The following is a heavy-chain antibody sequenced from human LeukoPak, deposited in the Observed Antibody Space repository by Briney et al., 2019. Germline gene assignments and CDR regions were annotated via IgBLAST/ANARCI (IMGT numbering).Heavy chain of an antibody. CDR2: INHSGST. J-gene: IGHJ6*03. V-gene: IGHV4-34*01. D-gene: IGHD2-2*01. CDR1: GGSLSGCY. Sequence: SETLSLTCAVYGGSLSGCYWSWIRQPPGKGLEWIGEINHSGSTNYNPSLKSRVTISVDTSKNQFSLKLSSVTAADTAVYYCARGHCSSTSCLYYYMDVWGKGTTVTVSS. CDR3: ARGHCSSTSCLYYYMDV.